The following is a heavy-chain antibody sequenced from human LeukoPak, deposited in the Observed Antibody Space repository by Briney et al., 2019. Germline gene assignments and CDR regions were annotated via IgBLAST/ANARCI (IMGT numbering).Heavy chain of an antibody. Sequence: GGSLRLSCAASGFTVSSNYMNWVRQAPGKGLEWVSLIYSGGSTYYADSVKGRFAISRDNSKNTLYLQMNSLRAEDTAVYYCARMRSIPAAGRAGNFDYWGQGTLVTVSS. CDR2: IYSGGST. V-gene: IGHV3-66*01. CDR1: GFTVSSNY. CDR3: ARMRSIPAAGRAGNFDY. D-gene: IGHD6-13*01. J-gene: IGHJ4*02.